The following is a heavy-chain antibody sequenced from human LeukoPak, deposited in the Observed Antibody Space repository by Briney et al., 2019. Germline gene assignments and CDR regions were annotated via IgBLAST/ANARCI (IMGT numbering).Heavy chain of an antibody. CDR3: ARVGEYCSSTSCYNY. CDR1: GYTFTGYY. Sequence: GASVKVSCKASGYTFTGYYMHWVRQAPGQGLEWMGFINPNSSGTNYAQRFQGRVTMTRDTSISTAYMELSRLRSDDTAVYYCARVGEYCSSTSCYNYWGQGTLVTVSS. J-gene: IGHJ4*02. CDR2: INPNSSGT. V-gene: IGHV1-2*02. D-gene: IGHD2-2*02.